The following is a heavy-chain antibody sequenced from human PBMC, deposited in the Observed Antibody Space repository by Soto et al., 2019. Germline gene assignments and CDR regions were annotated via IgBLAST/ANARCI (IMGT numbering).Heavy chain of an antibody. CDR3: ARGVWGIISTDP. D-gene: IGHD3-16*01. J-gene: IGHJ5*02. Sequence: QVQLQESGPGLVKPSQTLSLTCTVSGGSISSGGYYWSWIRQHPGKGLEWIGYMYYSGSTYYNPSLKRRVIISVDTSKNQFSLKLSSVTAADTAVYYCARGVWGIISTDPWGQGTLVTVSS. CDR1: GGSISSGGYY. CDR2: MYYSGST. V-gene: IGHV4-31*03.